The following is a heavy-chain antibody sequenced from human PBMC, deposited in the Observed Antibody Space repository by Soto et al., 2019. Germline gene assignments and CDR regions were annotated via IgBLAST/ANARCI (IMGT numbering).Heavy chain of an antibody. Sequence: AETLSLTCAVYGGSFSGYYWSWIRQPPGKGLEWIGEINHSGSTNYNPSLKSRVTISVDTSKNQFSLKLSSVTAADTAVYYCASGLTFGGVIVSSWFDPWGQGTLVTVSS. CDR2: INHSGST. CDR1: GGSFSGYY. CDR3: ASGLTFGGVIVSSWFDP. V-gene: IGHV4-34*01. D-gene: IGHD3-16*02. J-gene: IGHJ5*02.